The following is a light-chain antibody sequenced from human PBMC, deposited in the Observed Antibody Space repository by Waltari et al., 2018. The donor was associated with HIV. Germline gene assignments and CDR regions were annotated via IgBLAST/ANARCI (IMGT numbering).Light chain of an antibody. V-gene: IGKV3D-15*01. CDR3: QQYKSWPPWT. J-gene: IGKJ1*01. CDR2: GAS. Sequence: EIVLTQSPGTLSLSPGERATLSCRASQRVSGYLAWYQQKPGQAPRLLIYGASSRATGSPDRFSGSGSGTEFTLTISSLQSEDFAVYYCQQYKSWPPWTFGQGTKVEIK. CDR1: QRVSGY.